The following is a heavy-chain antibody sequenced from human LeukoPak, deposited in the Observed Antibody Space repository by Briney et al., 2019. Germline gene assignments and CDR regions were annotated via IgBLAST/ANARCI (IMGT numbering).Heavy chain of an antibody. J-gene: IGHJ4*02. V-gene: IGHV4-4*07. D-gene: IGHD3-10*01. CDR3: ARDSGSGSYYKPFDY. CDR2: IYTSGGT. Sequence: SETLSLTCTVSNASISSYYWSWIRQPAGKGLEWIGRIYTSGGTNYNPSLKSRVTMSVDTSKNQFSLKLSSVTAADTAVYYCARDSGSGSYYKPFDYWGQGTLVIVSS. CDR1: NASISSYY.